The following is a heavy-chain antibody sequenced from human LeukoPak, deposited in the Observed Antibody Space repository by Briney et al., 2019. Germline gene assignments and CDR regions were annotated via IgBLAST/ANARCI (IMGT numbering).Heavy chain of an antibody. CDR3: ARVPADY. CDR2: ISSSSSLI. CDR1: GFTFSSYS. J-gene: IGHJ4*02. Sequence: PGGSLRLSCAASGFTFSSYSMNWVRQAPGKGLEWVSSISSSSSLIYYADSVKDRFTISRDNAKNSLYLQMNSLRAEDTAVYYCARVPADYWGQGTLVTVSS. V-gene: IGHV3-21*01.